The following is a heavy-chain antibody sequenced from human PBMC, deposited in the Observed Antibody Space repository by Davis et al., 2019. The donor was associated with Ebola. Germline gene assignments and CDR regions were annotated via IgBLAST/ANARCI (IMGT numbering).Heavy chain of an antibody. Sequence: GESLKISCAASGFTFNSYGMHWVRQAPGKGLEWVAKIKEDGSEKYHVDSVKGRFTISRDNAKNSLYLQMNSLRAEDTAVYYCARSKFTIPYYFDYWGQGTLVTVSS. J-gene: IGHJ4*02. CDR2: IKEDGSEK. D-gene: IGHD3-10*01. CDR1: GFTFNSYG. CDR3: ARSKFTIPYYFDY. V-gene: IGHV3-7*03.